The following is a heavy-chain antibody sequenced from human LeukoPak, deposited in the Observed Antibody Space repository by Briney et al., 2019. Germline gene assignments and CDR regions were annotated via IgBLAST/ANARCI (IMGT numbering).Heavy chain of an antibody. CDR3: ARDAPNYDPTTFYYGAHLYYFDY. D-gene: IGHD2/OR15-2a*01. CDR1: GYTFTGYS. Sequence: GASVKVSCKTSGYTFTGYSIHWVRQAPGQGLEWMGWINPNSGVTKYTHKFQGRVTMTRDTSINTAYMELSRLTSDDTAVYFCARDAPNYDPTTFYYGAHLYYFDYWGQGTLISVSS. J-gene: IGHJ4*02. V-gene: IGHV1-2*07. CDR2: INPNSGVT.